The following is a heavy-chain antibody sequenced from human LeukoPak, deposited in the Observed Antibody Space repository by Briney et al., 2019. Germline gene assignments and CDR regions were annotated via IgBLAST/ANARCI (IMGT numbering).Heavy chain of an antibody. CDR3: ARDVHGDYGSGWFDP. CDR2: IMPLFGTA. D-gene: IGHD4-17*01. J-gene: IGHJ5*02. V-gene: IGHV1-69*05. Sequence: SVKVSCKTSGGTFNNSAISWVRQATGQGLEWLGGIMPLFGTAGYAQKFQGRVTITKDEYTRTVYLELTSLTSDDTAVYYCARDVHGDYGSGWFDPWGQGTLVSVSS. CDR1: GGTFNNSA.